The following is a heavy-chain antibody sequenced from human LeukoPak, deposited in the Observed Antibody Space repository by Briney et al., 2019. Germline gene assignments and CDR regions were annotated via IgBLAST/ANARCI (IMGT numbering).Heavy chain of an antibody. CDR2: IYSGGSGST. V-gene: IGHV3-53*01. CDR1: GFTVSSSY. J-gene: IGHJ4*02. D-gene: IGHD6-13*01. CDR3: AHRKACSWAHDY. Sequence: GGSLRLSCAASGFTVSSSYMSWVRQAPGKGLEWVSVIYSGGSGSTYYADSVKGRFTISRDNSKNTLNLQMNSLRAEDTAVYYCAHRKACSWAHDYWGQGTLVTVSS.